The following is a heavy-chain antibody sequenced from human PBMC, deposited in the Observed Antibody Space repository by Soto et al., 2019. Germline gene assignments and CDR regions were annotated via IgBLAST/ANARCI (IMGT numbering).Heavy chain of an antibody. J-gene: IGHJ5*02. Sequence: ASVKVSCKASGYTFTSYAMHWVRQAPGQRLEWMGWINAGNGNTKYSQKFQGRVTITRDTSASTAYMELSSLRSEDTAVYYCASSRFLTDQIDPWGQGTLVTVPS. CDR2: INAGNGNT. CDR3: ASSRFLTDQIDP. V-gene: IGHV1-3*01. D-gene: IGHD3-3*01. CDR1: GYTFTSYA.